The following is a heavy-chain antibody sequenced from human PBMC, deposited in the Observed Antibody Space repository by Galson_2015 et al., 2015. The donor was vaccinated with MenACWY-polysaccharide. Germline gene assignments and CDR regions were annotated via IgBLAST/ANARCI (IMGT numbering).Heavy chain of an antibody. J-gene: IGHJ6*02. D-gene: IGHD2/OR15-2a*01. Sequence: SLRLSCAASGFTFSTYAIHWVRQAPGKGLEWVAVISYDGSDKYYADSVKGRFTISRDNSQNTLSPQMNSLRAEDTAVYYCARSYCDRITCYGMDVWGQGTTVTVSS. CDR3: ARSYCDRITCYGMDV. V-gene: IGHV3-30-3*01. CDR1: GFTFSTYA. CDR2: ISYDGSDK.